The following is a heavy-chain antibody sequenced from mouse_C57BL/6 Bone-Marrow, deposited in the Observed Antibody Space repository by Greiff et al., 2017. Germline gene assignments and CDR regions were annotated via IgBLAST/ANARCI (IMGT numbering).Heavy chain of an antibody. CDR3: ANLLAY. J-gene: IGHJ3*01. CDR2: IDPSDSYT. Sequence: QVQLQQPGAELVMPGASVKLSCTASGYTFTSYWMHWVKQRPGQGLEWIGEIDPSDSYTNYNQKFKGKSTLTVDTSSSTAYMQLSSLTSEDSAVYYCANLLAYWGQGTLVTVSA. V-gene: IGHV1-69*01. CDR1: GYTFTSYW.